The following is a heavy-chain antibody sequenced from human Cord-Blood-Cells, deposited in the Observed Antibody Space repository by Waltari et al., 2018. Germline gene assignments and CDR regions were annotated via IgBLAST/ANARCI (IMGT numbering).Heavy chain of an antibody. V-gene: IGHV4-34*01. Sequence: QVQLQQWRAGLCTPSWTLSLTYAVYVGSFSRYFWTWIRQPPGKGLEWIGEINHSGSTNYNPSLKSRVTISVDTSKNQFSLKLSSVTAADTAVYYCARGGLTGGPAPPWGQGTLVTVSS. CDR1: VGSFSRYF. D-gene: IGHD7-27*01. CDR3: ARGGLTGGPAPP. CDR2: INHSGST. J-gene: IGHJ5*02.